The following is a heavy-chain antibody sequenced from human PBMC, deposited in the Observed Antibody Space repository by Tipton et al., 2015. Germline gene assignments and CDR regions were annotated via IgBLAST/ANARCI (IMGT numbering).Heavy chain of an antibody. Sequence: QSGAEVKKPGASVKVSCKASGYTFSGYYMHWVRQAPGQGLEWMGWISVLTGDTNCAQKFQGRVIMTADTSTNTAYMQLGSLGSDDTAIYYCARDIIVTGPNAFDIWGQGTKVTVSS. D-gene: IGHD2-21*02. J-gene: IGHJ3*02. CDR3: ARDIIVTGPNAFDI. V-gene: IGHV1-2*02. CDR2: ISVLTGDT. CDR1: GYTFSGYY.